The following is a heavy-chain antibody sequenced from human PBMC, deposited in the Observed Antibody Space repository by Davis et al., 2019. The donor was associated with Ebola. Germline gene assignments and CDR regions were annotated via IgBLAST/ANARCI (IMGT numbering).Heavy chain of an antibody. CDR1: GFTFSSYV. Sequence: GESLKISCAGSGFTFSSYVMSWVRRAPGKGLEWISYLTSSGYTTFYADSVKGRFTISRDNAKNSLFLQMNSLRVEDTAVYYCARGSLGMAGKRYFDFWGQGILVTVSS. V-gene: IGHV3-48*03. CDR3: ARGSLGMAGKRYFDF. CDR2: LTSSGYTT. D-gene: IGHD6-19*01. J-gene: IGHJ4*03.